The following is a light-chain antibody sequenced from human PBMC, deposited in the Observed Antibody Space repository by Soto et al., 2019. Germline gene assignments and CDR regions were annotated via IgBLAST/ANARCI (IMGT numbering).Light chain of an antibody. CDR1: ISDFVVYNY. Sequence: SVLTQPASVSGSPGQSITISCTGTISDFVVYNYVSWYQQHPGKAPKLMIYGVSNRPSGVSNRFSGSKSGNTASLTISGLQADDEADYYCSSHTISSALQVFGNGTKVTVL. CDR2: GVS. J-gene: IGLJ1*01. V-gene: IGLV2-14*01. CDR3: SSHTISSALQV.